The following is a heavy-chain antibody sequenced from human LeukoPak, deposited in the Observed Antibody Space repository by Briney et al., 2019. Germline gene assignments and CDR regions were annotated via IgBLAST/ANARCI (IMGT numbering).Heavy chain of an antibody. Sequence: SETLSLTCTVSGGSISSSYYYWGWIRQPPGKGLEWIGEIYHSGSTNYNPSLKSRVTISVDKSKNQFSLKLGSVTAADTAVYYCASSQGYYYDSSGYYYFYWGQGTLVTVSS. D-gene: IGHD3-22*01. CDR2: IYHSGST. CDR1: GGSISSSYYY. V-gene: IGHV4-39*07. CDR3: ASSQGYYYDSSGYYYFY. J-gene: IGHJ4*02.